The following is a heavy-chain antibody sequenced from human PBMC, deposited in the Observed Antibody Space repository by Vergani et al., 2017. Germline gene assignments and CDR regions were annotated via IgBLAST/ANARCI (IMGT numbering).Heavy chain of an antibody. V-gene: IGHV3-64D*06. CDR2: ISTNGGTT. CDR1: VFTFSSYA. J-gene: IGHJ4*02. Sequence: EVQLVESGGGLVQPGGSLRLSCSTFVFTFSSYAMYWVRQAPGKGLEFVSSISTNGGTTYYADSVKGRFTISRDNSESTLHLQMTSLRAEDTAVYYCANIAAPGPRGRGTGNWGQGTLVTVSS. CDR3: ANIAAPGPRGRGTGN. D-gene: IGHD6-13*01.